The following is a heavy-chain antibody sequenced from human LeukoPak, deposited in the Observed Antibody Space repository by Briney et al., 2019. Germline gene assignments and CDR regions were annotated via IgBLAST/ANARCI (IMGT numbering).Heavy chain of an antibody. CDR1: GYSLTELS. CDR2: FDPEDGET. J-gene: IGHJ6*02. V-gene: IGHV1-24*01. Sequence: ASVKVSCKVSGYSLTELSMHWVRQAPGREREGMGGFDPEDGETIYAQKLQGRVTMTEDTSTDTAYMELSSLRSEDTAVYYCATSVWNAPFYYFGMDVWGQRTTVTVSS. D-gene: IGHD1-1*01. CDR3: ATSVWNAPFYYFGMDV.